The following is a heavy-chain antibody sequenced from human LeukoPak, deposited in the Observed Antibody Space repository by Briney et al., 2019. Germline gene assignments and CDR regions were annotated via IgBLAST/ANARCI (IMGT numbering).Heavy chain of an antibody. D-gene: IGHD3-3*01. CDR2: ISNNGDTI. Sequence: GGSLRLSCAASGFTFSDYYMSWLRQAPGKGLEWVSYISNNGDTIYYTDSVKGRFTISRDNAKNSLYLQMNSLRAEDTAVYYCAREIFWSGYFSNLHFDYWGQGTLVTVSS. J-gene: IGHJ4*02. CDR1: GFTFSDYY. CDR3: AREIFWSGYFSNLHFDY. V-gene: IGHV3-11*04.